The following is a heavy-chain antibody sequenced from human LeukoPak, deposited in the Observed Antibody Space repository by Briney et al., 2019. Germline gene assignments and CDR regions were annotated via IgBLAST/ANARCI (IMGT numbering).Heavy chain of an antibody. CDR2: IYNDGSTT. CDR1: GFMFSKSW. J-gene: IGHJ4*02. CDR3: AKEVEQWLKNFDY. V-gene: IGHV3-74*01. D-gene: IGHD6-19*01. Sequence: GGSLRLSCAAFGFMFSKSWMHWVRQVPGKGLVWVARIYNDGSTTNYADSVKGRFTISRDNSKNTLYLQMNSLRAEDTAVYYCAKEVEQWLKNFDYWGQGTLVTVSS.